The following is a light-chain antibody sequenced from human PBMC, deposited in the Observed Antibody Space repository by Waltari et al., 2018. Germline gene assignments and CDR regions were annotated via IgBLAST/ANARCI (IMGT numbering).Light chain of an antibody. CDR2: DVS. V-gene: IGLV2-23*02. Sequence: QSALTQPAAVSGSPGQSVTISCTGASSDIGRYDIVYWYHQHPGNAPKLVISDVSKRPSGVSDRFSGSKSGDTASLTISGLQFEDEADYYCCSYAGNYVWVFGGGTRLTVL. CDR1: SSDIGRYDI. J-gene: IGLJ3*02. CDR3: CSYAGNYVWV.